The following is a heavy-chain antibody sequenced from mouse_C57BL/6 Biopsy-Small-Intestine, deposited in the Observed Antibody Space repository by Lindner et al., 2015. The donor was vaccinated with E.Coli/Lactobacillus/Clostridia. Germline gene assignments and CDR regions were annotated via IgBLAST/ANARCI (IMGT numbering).Heavy chain of an antibody. CDR1: GYTFTDYF. J-gene: IGHJ4*01. D-gene: IGHD2-1*01. V-gene: IGHV1-77*01. Sequence: VQLQESGGELMKPGASVKISCKASGYTFTDYFINWVKQRPGQGLEWIGKIGPGSGNTYYNEKFKGKATLTADKSSSTAYMQLSSLTSEDSAVYFCVDGNYAVSMDYWGQGTSVTVSS. CDR2: IGPGSGNT. CDR3: VDGNYAVSMDY.